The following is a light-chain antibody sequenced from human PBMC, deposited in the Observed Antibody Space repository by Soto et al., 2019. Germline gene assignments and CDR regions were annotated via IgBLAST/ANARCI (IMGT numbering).Light chain of an antibody. Sequence: EIVLTQSPATLSLSPGERATLSCTASQSVSSYLAWYQQKPGQAPRLLIYDASNRATGIPARFSGGGSGTDLTLTISSLEPEDFAVYSCQQRFNWPRFTFGQGTKLEIK. CDR1: QSVSSY. J-gene: IGKJ2*01. V-gene: IGKV3-11*01. CDR3: QQRFNWPRFT. CDR2: DAS.